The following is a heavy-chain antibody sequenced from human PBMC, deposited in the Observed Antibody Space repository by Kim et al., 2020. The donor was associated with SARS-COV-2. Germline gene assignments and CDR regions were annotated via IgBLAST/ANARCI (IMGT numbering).Heavy chain of an antibody. CDR2: ICCTSRNI. Sequence: GGSLRLSCAASGFTFSIYSIDWVRRAPGKGLEWIIYICCTSRNIYYADSVKGRFTISRDNAENSVYLQMDSLTDEDTAIYYCARVGLRGYTVDYWGQGTPVTVSS. D-gene: IGHD5-12*01. CDR3: ARVGLRGYTVDY. V-gene: IGHV3-48*02. CDR1: GFTFSIYS. J-gene: IGHJ4*02.